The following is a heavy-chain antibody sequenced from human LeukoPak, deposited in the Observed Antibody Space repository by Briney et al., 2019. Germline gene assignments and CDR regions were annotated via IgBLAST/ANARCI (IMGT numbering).Heavy chain of an antibody. CDR2: INPNSGGT. D-gene: IGHD2-2*01. CDR3: ARYERVVPAAKSGWFVP. Sequence: ASVKVSCKASGYTFTGYYMRWVRQAPGQGLEWMGWINPNSGGTNYAQKFQGRVTMTRDTSISTAYMELSRLRSDDTAVYYCARYERVVPAAKSGWFVPWGQGTLVTVSS. CDR1: GYTFTGYY. V-gene: IGHV1-2*02. J-gene: IGHJ5*02.